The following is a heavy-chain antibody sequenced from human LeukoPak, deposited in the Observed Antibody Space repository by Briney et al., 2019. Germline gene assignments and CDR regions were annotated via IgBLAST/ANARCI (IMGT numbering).Heavy chain of an antibody. CDR2: IKEGRSEK. D-gene: IGHD6-19*01. V-gene: IGHV3-7*01. J-gene: IGHJ3*02. CDR1: GFTFKKYW. Sequence: PGGSLRLSCATSGFTFKKYWMSWVRQAPGKGLEWVANIKEGRSEKNYVDSVKGRFTISRDNIRNSLSLQMNSLRDEDTAVYYCARDEVGGGFDIWGQGTMVTVSP. CDR3: ARDEVGGGFDI.